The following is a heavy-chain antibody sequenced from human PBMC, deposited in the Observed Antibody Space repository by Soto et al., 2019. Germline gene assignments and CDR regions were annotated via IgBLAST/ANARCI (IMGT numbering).Heavy chain of an antibody. CDR3: ARVTPGDQSYNFSGLNL. Sequence: QVHLVESGGGVVQRGKSLRLSCVASGFTFDTYGIHWVRQAPGKVLPWVPLISDEGSNTYYADSVRGRFTISRDNSKHALYLQMNTLRPENTGVYYCARVTPGDQSYNFSGLNLWGQVTSVTVSS. D-gene: IGHD3-10*01. CDR2: ISDEGSNT. CDR1: GFTFDTYG. V-gene: IGHV3-30-3*01. J-gene: IGHJ6*02.